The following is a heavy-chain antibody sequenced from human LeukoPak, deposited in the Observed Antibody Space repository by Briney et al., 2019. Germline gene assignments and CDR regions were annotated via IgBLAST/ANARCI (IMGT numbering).Heavy chain of an antibody. Sequence: SETLSLTCTVSGGSVSSYYWNWIRQPPGKGLEWIAYIYNSGSTNYNPSLKSRITISVGTSKNQFSLKLSSVTAADTAVYYCARGSYDSSGSLHRLDYWGQGTLVTVSS. CDR3: ARGSYDSSGSLHRLDY. V-gene: IGHV4-59*08. CDR1: GGSVSSYY. D-gene: IGHD3-22*01. J-gene: IGHJ4*02. CDR2: IYNSGST.